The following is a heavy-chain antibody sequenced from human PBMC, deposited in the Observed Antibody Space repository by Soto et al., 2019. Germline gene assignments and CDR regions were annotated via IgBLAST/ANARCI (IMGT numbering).Heavy chain of an antibody. V-gene: IGHV3-21*01. CDR3: AKGEVRGIIPSYFDY. CDR1: GFTFSSYG. D-gene: IGHD3-10*01. CDR2: ISSSGNYI. Sequence: PGGSLRPSCAASGFTFSSYGMNWVRQAPGKGLEWVSSISSSGNYIYYVDSVKGRFTISRDNSKNTLYLQMDSLRAEDTAVYYCAKGEVRGIIPSYFDYWGLGTLVTVSS. J-gene: IGHJ4*02.